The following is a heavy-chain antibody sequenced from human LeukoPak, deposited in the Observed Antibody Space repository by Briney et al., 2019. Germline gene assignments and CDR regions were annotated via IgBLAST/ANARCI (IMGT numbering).Heavy chain of an antibody. V-gene: IGHV1-2*02. CDR1: GYMFSGYY. CDR2: INPRSGGT. CDR3: ARERGVLSVRWLDP. J-gene: IGHJ5*02. D-gene: IGHD5/OR15-5a*01. Sequence: ASVKVSCKTSGYMFSGYYIHWVRQAPGQGLEWMGWINPRSGGTNFAQKFQGRVTMTSDTPTSTAFVELSSLTSDDTAVYYCARERGVLSVRWLDPWGQGTLVIVSS.